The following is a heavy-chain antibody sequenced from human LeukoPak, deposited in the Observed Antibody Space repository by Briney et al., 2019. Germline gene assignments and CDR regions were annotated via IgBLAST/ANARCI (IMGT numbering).Heavy chain of an antibody. J-gene: IGHJ4*02. Sequence: GGSLRLSCTASGFSFSTYAMTWVRQAPGKGLEWISSMSSGSRYIYYADSVRGRFTISRDNTKNSLYLLMNSLRAEDTALYYCAKHSGSYFIYYVDSWGQGTPVTVSS. CDR2: MSSGSRYI. D-gene: IGHD1-26*01. V-gene: IGHV3-21*04. CDR1: GFSFSTYA. CDR3: AKHSGSYFIYYVDS.